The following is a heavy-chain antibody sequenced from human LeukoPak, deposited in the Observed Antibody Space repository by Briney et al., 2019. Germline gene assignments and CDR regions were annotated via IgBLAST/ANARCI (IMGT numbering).Heavy chain of an antibody. J-gene: IGHJ6*03. D-gene: IGHD7-27*01. V-gene: IGHV3-11*04. CDR1: GFTFSDYY. CDR2: ISSSGSTI. Sequence: GGSLRLSGAASGFTFSDYYMSWIRQAPGKGLEWVSYISSSGSTIYYADSVKGRFTISRYNAKNSLYLQMNSLRAEDTAVYYCARAGATEYYYYTDVWGKGTTVTVSS. CDR3: ARAGATEYYYYTDV.